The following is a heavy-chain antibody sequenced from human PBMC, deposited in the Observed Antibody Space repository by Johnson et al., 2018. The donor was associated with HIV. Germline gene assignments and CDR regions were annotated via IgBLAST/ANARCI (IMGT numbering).Heavy chain of an antibody. CDR1: GFTFSDYY. V-gene: IGHV3-11*04. CDR2: ISSSGSTI. CDR3: ARASTLVAVDI. D-gene: IGHD6-13*01. J-gene: IGHJ3*02. Sequence: VQLVESGGGVVQPGRSLRLSCAASGFTFSDYYMSWIRQAPGKGLEWVSYISSSGSTIYYADSVKGRFTTSRDNAKNSLYLQMNSLRAGDTAVYYCARASTLVAVDIWGQGTMVTVSS.